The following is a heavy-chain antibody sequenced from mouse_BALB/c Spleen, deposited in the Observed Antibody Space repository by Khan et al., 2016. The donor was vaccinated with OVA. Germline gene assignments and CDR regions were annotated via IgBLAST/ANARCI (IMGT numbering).Heavy chain of an antibody. CDR1: GYTFTSYW. CDR3: AGDRMDY. J-gene: IGHJ2*01. CDR2: INPPSGYT. Sequence: QVQLQQSGAELVKPGASVKMSCTASGYTFTSYWMHWIKQRPGQGLEWIGYINPPSGYTDYNQKFKDKATLTADKSSSTAYMQLSSLTSDDSAVYDCAGDRMDYWGQGTALTVSS. V-gene: IGHV1-7*01.